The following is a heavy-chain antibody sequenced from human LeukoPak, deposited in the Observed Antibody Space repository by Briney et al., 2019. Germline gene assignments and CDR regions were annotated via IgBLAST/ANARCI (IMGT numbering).Heavy chain of an antibody. CDR2: IYTSGST. V-gene: IGHV4-4*07. Sequence: SETLSLTCTVSGGSISSYYWSWIRQPAGKGLEWIGRIYTSGSTNYNPSLKSRVTMSVDTSKNQFSLKLSSVTAADTAVYYCARDDHYYDSSGYLGSFDYWGQGTLVTVSS. CDR3: ARDDHYYDSSGYLGSFDY. D-gene: IGHD3-22*01. J-gene: IGHJ4*02. CDR1: GGSISSYY.